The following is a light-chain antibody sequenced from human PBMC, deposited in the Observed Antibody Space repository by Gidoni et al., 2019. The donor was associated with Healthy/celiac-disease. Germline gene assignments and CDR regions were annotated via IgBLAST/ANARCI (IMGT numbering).Light chain of an antibody. CDR1: SSNIRAGYD. CDR3: QSYDSSLSVWV. Sequence: QSVLTQPPSASGAPGQRVTISCTGSSSNIRAGYDVHWYQQLPGTAPKLLIYGNSNRPSGVPDRFSGSKSGTSASLAITGLQAEDEADYYCQSYDSSLSVWVFGGGTKLTVL. J-gene: IGLJ3*02. CDR2: GNS. V-gene: IGLV1-40*01.